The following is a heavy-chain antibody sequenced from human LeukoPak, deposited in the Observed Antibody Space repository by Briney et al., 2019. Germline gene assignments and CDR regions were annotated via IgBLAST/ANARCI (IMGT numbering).Heavy chain of an antibody. CDR3: AKGSSDWGIDY. D-gene: IGHD6-19*01. J-gene: IGHJ4*02. CDR2: MFIDGSTT. V-gene: IGHV3-74*01. CDR1: GFTFSSYW. Sequence: GGSLRLSCAASGFTFSSYWMHWVRQAPGKGLVWVSRMFIDGSTTNYADSVKGRFTTSRDNAKNTLYLQMNSLRAEDTAVYYCAKGSSDWGIDYWGQGTLVTVSS.